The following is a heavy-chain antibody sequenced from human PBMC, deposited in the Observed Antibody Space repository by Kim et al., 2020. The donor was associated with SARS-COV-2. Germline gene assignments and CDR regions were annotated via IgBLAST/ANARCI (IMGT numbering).Heavy chain of an antibody. J-gene: IGHJ6*03. Sequence: SETLSLTCAVYGGSFSGYYWSWIRQPPGKGLEWIGEINHSGSTNYNPSLKSRVTISVDTSKNQFSLKLSSVTAADTAVYYCARAARGRYLPAAPETYYYYYMDVWGKGTTVPVSS. CDR1: GGSFSGYY. CDR3: ARAARGRYLPAAPETYYYYYMDV. V-gene: IGHV4-34*01. CDR2: INHSGST. D-gene: IGHD2-2*01.